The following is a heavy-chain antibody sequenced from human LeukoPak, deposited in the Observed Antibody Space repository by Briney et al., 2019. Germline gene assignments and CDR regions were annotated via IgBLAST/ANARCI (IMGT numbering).Heavy chain of an antibody. V-gene: IGHV3-23*01. CDR3: AKDLYGSSPDY. CDR1: GFTFSSYA. D-gene: IGHD6-13*01. J-gene: IGHJ4*02. Sequence: PGGSLGLSCAASGFTFSSYAMTWVRQAPGKGLEWVSLISDSGGATYYADSVKGRSTISRDNSKNTLYLQMNSLRAEDTAVYYCAKDLYGSSPDYWGQGTLVTVSS. CDR2: ISDSGGAT.